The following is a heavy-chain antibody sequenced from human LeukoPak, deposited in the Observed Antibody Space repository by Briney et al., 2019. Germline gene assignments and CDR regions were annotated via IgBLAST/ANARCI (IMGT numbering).Heavy chain of an antibody. CDR3: ARDPPRGWDAFDI. Sequence: PSETLSLTCTVSGGSISCYYWSWIRQPAGKGLEWIGRIYTSGSTNYNPSLKSRVTMSVDTSKNQFSLKLSSVTAADTAVYYCARDPPRGWDAFDIWGQGTMVTVSS. J-gene: IGHJ3*02. CDR2: IYTSGST. CDR1: GGSISCYY. V-gene: IGHV4-4*07. D-gene: IGHD2-15*01.